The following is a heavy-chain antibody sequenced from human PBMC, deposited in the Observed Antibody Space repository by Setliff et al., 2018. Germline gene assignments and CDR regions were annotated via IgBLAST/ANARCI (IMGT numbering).Heavy chain of an antibody. D-gene: IGHD1-26*01. CDR1: GGSISSGTYY. Sequence: SETLSLTCTVSGGSISSGTYYWSWIRQPAGKGLEWIGRLHTSGSIDYNPSLKSRVTISVDTSKNQFSLRLRSVTAADTAVYFCARDNTMVGATDYWGLGAMVTVSS. CDR2: LHTSGSI. J-gene: IGHJ4*02. V-gene: IGHV4-61*02. CDR3: ARDNTMVGATDY.